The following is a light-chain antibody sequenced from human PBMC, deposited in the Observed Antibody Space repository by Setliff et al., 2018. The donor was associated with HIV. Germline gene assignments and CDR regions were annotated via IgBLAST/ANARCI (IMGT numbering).Light chain of an antibody. CDR1: SSNIGGNT. CDR2: SNN. Sequence: QSVLAQPTSASGTPGQRVTISCSGSSSNIGGNTVNWYQQLPGTAPKLLIYSNNQRPSGVPDRFSGSKSGTSASLAISGLQSEDEADYYCAAWDGSLNGYVFGAGTKVTVL. V-gene: IGLV1-44*01. J-gene: IGLJ1*01. CDR3: AAWDGSLNGYV.